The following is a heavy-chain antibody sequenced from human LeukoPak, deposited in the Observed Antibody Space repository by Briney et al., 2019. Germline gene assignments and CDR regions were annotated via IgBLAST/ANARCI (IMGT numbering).Heavy chain of an antibody. D-gene: IGHD2-2*01. CDR1: GYTFTGYY. J-gene: IGHJ6*03. Sequence: ASVKVSCKASGYTFTGYYMHWVRQAPGQGLEWMGWINPNSGGTNYAQKFQGRVTMTRDTSISTAYMELSRLRSDDTAVYYCAREVGYCSSTSCHYYYYYYMDVWGKGTTVTVSS. V-gene: IGHV1-2*02. CDR3: AREVGYCSSTSCHYYYYYYMDV. CDR2: INPNSGGT.